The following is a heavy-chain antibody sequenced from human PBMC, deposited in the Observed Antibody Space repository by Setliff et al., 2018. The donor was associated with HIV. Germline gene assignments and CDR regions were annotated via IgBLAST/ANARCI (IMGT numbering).Heavy chain of an antibody. D-gene: IGHD3-22*01. CDR2: IYYSGST. V-gene: IGHV4-31*03. Sequence: PSETLSLTCTVSGGSIYGSDYYWGWIRQHPGKGLEWIGYIYYSGSTYYNPSLKSRVTISVDTSKNQFSLKLSSVTAADTAVFYCARGTLYYYDTGGYSYFDYWGQGTLVTV. CDR1: GGSIYGSDYY. J-gene: IGHJ4*02. CDR3: ARGTLYYYDTGGYSYFDY.